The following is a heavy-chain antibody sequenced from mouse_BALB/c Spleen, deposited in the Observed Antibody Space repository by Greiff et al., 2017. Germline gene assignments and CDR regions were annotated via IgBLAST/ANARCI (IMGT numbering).Heavy chain of an antibody. CDR3: ARDFMITTGYFDY. CDR2: ISYDGSN. D-gene: IGHD2-4*01. Sequence: EVKLVESGPGLVKPSQSLSLTCSVTGYSITSGYYWNWIRQFPGNKLEWMGYISYDGSNNYNPSLKNRISITRDTSKNQFFLKLNSVTTEDTATYYCARDFMITTGYFDYWGQGTTLTVSS. V-gene: IGHV3-6*02. CDR1: GYSITSGYY. J-gene: IGHJ2*01.